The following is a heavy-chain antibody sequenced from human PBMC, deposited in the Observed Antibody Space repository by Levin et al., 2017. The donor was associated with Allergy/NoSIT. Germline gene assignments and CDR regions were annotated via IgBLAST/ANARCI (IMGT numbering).Heavy chain of an antibody. CDR1: GFTVSSNY. J-gene: IGHJ4*02. CDR2: IYSGGTT. D-gene: IGHD5-24*01. Sequence: HPGGSLRLSCAASGFTVSSNYMSWVRQAPGKGLEWVSIIYSGGTTYYADSVKGRFTISRDNSKNTLYLQMNSLRAEDTAVYYCARGDAGSKYYFDYWGQGTLVTVSS. V-gene: IGHV3-53*01. CDR3: ARGDAGSKYYFDY.